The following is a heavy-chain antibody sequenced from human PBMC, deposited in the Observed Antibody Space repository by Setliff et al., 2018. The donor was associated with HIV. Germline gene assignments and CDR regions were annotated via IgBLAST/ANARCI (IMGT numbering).Heavy chain of an antibody. CDR3: ARHRYSSSINWFDP. J-gene: IGHJ5*02. D-gene: IGHD6-13*01. CDR2: IFYSGSA. V-gene: IGHV4-39*01. Sequence: SETLSLTCTVSGGSISNSSYYWGWIRQPPGKGREWIGSIFYSGSANYNPSLRSPVAISVDTSKNQFSLKLTSVTATDTAVYYCARHRYSSSINWFDPWGQGTLVTVSS. CDR1: GGSISNSSYY.